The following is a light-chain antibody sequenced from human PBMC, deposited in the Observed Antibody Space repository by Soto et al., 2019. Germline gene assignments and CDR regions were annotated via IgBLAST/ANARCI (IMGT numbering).Light chain of an antibody. CDR3: QQQEIWPRT. CDR2: DTS. Sequence: EIVLTQSPATLSLSPGERATLSCRASQRISRSLAWCQHKPGQAPRLLIFDTSNRATGIPARFSGSGSGTNFTLNISSLELEDFAIYYRQQQEIWPRTFGQATNV. J-gene: IGKJ1*01. CDR1: QRISRS. V-gene: IGKV3-11*01.